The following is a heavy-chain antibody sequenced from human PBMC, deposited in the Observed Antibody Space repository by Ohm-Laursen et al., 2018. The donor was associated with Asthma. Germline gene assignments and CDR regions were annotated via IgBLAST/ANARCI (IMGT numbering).Heavy chain of an antibody. Sequence: RSLRLSCAASGFTFSSYGMHWVRQAPGKGLEWVAVIWYDGSNKYYADSVRGRFTISRDNSKNTLYLQMNSLRAEDTAVYYCAREGKAVAGTRWFDPWGQGTLVTVSS. CDR1: GFTFSSYG. CDR3: AREGKAVAGTRWFDP. CDR2: IWYDGSNK. J-gene: IGHJ5*02. D-gene: IGHD6-19*01. V-gene: IGHV3-33*01.